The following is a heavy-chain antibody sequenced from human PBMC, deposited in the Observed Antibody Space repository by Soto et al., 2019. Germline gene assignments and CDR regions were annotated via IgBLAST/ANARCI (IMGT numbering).Heavy chain of an antibody. D-gene: IGHD3-16*01. V-gene: IGHV3-48*02. CDR3: ARDPPPSFWYFDL. CDR1: GFTFSSYS. J-gene: IGHJ2*01. CDR2: ISSSSSTI. Sequence: GALRLSCAASGFTFSSYSMNWVRQAPGKGLEWVSYISSSSSTIYYADSAKGRFTISRDNAKNSLYLQMNSLRDEDTAVYYCARDPPPSFWYFDLWGRGTLVTVPS.